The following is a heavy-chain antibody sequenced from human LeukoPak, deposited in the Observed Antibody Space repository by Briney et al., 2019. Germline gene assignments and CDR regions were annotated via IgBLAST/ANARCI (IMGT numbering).Heavy chain of an antibody. V-gene: IGHV3-48*03. J-gene: IGHJ4*02. Sequence: GGSLRLSCAASGFTFSSYEMNWLRQPPGKGLEWIACISNTGSEIYYADSVKGRFSISRDNSRTSLSLQMTSLRAEDTAVYYCSGRRGYGGRDPLAYFDYGGQGTLVTVPS. D-gene: IGHD3-16*01. CDR1: GFTFSSYE. CDR2: ISNTGSEI. CDR3: SGRRGYGGRDPLAYFDY.